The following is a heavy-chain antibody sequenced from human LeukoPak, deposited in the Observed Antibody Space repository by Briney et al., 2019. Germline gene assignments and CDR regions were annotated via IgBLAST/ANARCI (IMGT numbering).Heavy chain of an antibody. CDR3: ARVISSGSYSN. Sequence: PGGSLRLSCAASGFTFSSYAMHWVRQAPGKELEYVSAISSNGGSTYYANSVKGRFTISRDNSKNTLYLQMGSLRAEDMAVYYCARVISSGSYSNWGQGTLVTVSS. V-gene: IGHV3-64*01. J-gene: IGHJ4*02. D-gene: IGHD3-10*01. CDR2: ISSNGGST. CDR1: GFTFSSYA.